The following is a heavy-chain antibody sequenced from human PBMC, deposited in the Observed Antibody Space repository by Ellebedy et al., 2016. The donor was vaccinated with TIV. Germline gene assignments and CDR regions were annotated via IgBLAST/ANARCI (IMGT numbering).Heavy chain of an antibody. J-gene: IGHJ4*02. D-gene: IGHD3-10*01. CDR2: IYSGGGA. CDR3: ARKHLYGLD. CDR1: GFTVSSSY. V-gene: IGHV3-53*01. Sequence: PGGSLRLSCAASGFTVSSSYMNWVRQAPGKGLEWVSVIYSGGGASYADSVKCRFTIFRDTSKNTLFLQMNSLRAEDTAVYYCARKHLYGLDWGQGTLVTVSS.